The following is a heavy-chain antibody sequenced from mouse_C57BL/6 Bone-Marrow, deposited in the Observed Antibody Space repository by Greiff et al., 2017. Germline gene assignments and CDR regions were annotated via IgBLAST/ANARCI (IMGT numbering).Heavy chain of an antibody. Sequence: QVQLQQPGAELVRPGSSVKLSCKASGYTFTSYWMHWVKQRPIQGLEWIGNIDPSDSETHYNQKFKDKATLTVDKSSSTAYMQLSSLTSEDSAVYYCARSIYYYGSSYVNYCDYWGQGTTLTVSS. D-gene: IGHD1-1*01. CDR3: ARSIYYYGSSYVNYCDY. V-gene: IGHV1-52*01. J-gene: IGHJ2*01. CDR2: IDPSDSET. CDR1: GYTFTSYW.